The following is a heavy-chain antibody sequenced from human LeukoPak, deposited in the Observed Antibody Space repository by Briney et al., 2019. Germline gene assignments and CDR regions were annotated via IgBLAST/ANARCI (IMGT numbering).Heavy chain of an antibody. CDR1: GGSFSGYY. CDR2: INHSGST. J-gene: IGHJ6*03. V-gene: IGHV4-34*01. Sequence: KPSETLSLTCAVYGGSFSGYYWSWIRQPPGKGLEWIGEINHSGSTNYNPSLKSRVTISVDTSKNQFSLKLSSVTAADTAVYYCARVAPNLGATSRNYYYYMDAWGKGTTVTVSS. CDR3: ARVAPNLGATSRNYYYYMDA. D-gene: IGHD1-26*01.